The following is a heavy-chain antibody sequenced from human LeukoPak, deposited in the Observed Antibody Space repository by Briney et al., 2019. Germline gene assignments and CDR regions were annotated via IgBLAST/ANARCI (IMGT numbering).Heavy chain of an antibody. CDR1: GFTFSSYA. D-gene: IGHD6-19*01. V-gene: IGHV3-23*01. Sequence: GGSLRLSCAASGFTFSSYAMSWVRQAPGKGLEWVSAISGSGGSTYYADSVRGRFSISRDNSKNTLYLQMIRLRAEDTAVYYCAKEVRSGWYGMFDYWGQGNLVTVSS. CDR2: ISGSGGST. J-gene: IGHJ4*02. CDR3: AKEVRSGWYGMFDY.